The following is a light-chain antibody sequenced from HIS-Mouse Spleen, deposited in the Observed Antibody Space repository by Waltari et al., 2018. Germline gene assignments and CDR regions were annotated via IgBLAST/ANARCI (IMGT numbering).Light chain of an antibody. V-gene: IGLV2-14*03. CDR2: DVS. J-gene: IGLJ2*01. CDR3: SSYTSSSTPV. CDR1: SSDVGGYNY. Sequence: QSALTQPASVSGSPGQSITISCTGTSSDVGGYNYVSWYQQHPGKAPKLMIYDVSNRPSGVSNRFSGSKSCNTASLTISGLQAEDEADYYCSSYTSSSTPVFGGGTKLTVL.